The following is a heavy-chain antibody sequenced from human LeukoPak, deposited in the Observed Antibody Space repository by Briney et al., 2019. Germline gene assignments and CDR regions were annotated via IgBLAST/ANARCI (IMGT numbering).Heavy chain of an antibody. J-gene: IGHJ4*02. CDR3: ARVISSDWYSLDY. D-gene: IGHD6-19*01. Sequence: GGSLRLSCAASGFTFSSYAMHWVRQAPGKGLKWVAVISYDGSNKYDADSVKGRFTISRDNSKNTLYLQMNSLRPEDTAVYYCARVISSDWYSLDYWGQGTLVTVSS. V-gene: IGHV3-30-3*01. CDR2: ISYDGSNK. CDR1: GFTFSSYA.